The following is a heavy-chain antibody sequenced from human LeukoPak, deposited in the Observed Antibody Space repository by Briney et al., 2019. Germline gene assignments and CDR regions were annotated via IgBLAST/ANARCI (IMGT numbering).Heavy chain of an antibody. J-gene: IGHJ4*02. Sequence: GASVTVSCTASGYTFTNYGISWVRQAPGQGLEWMGWISAYNGNTNYAQKLQGRVTMTTDTSTSTAYMELRSLRSDDTALYYCARVRGYYDSSGPRDYWGQGTLVTVSS. CDR1: GYTFTNYG. V-gene: IGHV1-18*01. CDR2: ISAYNGNT. D-gene: IGHD3-22*01. CDR3: ARVRGYYDSSGPRDY.